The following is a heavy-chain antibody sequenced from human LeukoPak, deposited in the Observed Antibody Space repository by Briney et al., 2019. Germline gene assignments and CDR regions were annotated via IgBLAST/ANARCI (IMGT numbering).Heavy chain of an antibody. CDR3: ARSCRILDIVATIRARLGGNGFDI. V-gene: IGHV4-39*07. Sequence: PSETLSLTCTVSGGSISSSSYYWGWIRQPPGKGLEWIGNIYYRGSTYYNPSLKSRVTISVDTSKNQFSLKLSSVTAADKAVYYCARSCRILDIVATIRARLGGNGFDIWGQGTMVTVSS. D-gene: IGHD5-12*01. CDR1: GGSISSSSYY. CDR2: IYYRGST. J-gene: IGHJ3*02.